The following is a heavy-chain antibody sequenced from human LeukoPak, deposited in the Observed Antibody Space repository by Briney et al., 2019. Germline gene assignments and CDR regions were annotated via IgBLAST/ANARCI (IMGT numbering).Heavy chain of an antibody. CDR2: ISYDGSNK. J-gene: IGHJ4*02. Sequence: SGGSLRLSCAASGFTFSCYGMHWVRQAPGKGLEWVAVISYDGSNKYYADSVKDRFTISRDNSKNTLYLQMNSLRAEDTAVYYCAKSPGVAAAVDWGQGTLVTVSS. CDR1: GFTFSCYG. V-gene: IGHV3-30*18. D-gene: IGHD6-13*01. CDR3: AKSPGVAAAVD.